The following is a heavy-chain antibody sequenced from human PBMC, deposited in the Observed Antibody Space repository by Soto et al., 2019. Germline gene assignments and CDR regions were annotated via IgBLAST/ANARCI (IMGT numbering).Heavy chain of an antibody. CDR1: GYTFTGYY. D-gene: IGHD6-19*01. V-gene: IGHV1-2*04. CDR2: INPNSGGT. J-gene: IGHJ1*01. CDR3: ARGSSGWYGTRAEYFQH. Sequence: ASVKVSCKASGYTFTGYYMHWVRQAPGQGLEWMGWINPNSGGTNYAQKFQGWVTMTRDTSISTAYMELSRLRSDDTAVYYCARGSSGWYGTRAEYFQHWGQGTLVTVSS.